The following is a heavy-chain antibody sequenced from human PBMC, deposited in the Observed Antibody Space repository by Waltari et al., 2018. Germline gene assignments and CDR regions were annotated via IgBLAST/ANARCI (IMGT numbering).Heavy chain of an antibody. CDR1: GSPFRSDG. J-gene: IGHJ4*02. V-gene: IGHV3-30*18. CDR2: ISYDGSDK. CDR3: AKDVDSSGWLALDY. Sequence: QVQLVESGGGVVQPGRSLSLSCAASGSPFRSDGMHWDRQAPGKGLEWVAVISYDGSDKDSADSVKGRFTISRDNSKNTLYLQMNSLRVEDTAVYYCAKDVDSSGWLALDYWGQGTLVTVSS. D-gene: IGHD6-19*01.